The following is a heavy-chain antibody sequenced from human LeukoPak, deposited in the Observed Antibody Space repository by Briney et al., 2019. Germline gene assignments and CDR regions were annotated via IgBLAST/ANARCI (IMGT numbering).Heavy chain of an antibody. Sequence: GGSLRLSCVASGFTFSNYAMSWVRQSPGKGLEWISTISGRGSTNYADSVKGRFTISRDNSKNTLYVQMTSLRAEDTAIYYCAKDGGSTGYCFDYWGQGTLVTVSS. CDR3: AKDGGSTGYCFDY. J-gene: IGHJ4*02. D-gene: IGHD3-22*01. CDR2: ISGRGST. V-gene: IGHV3-23*01. CDR1: GFTFSNYA.